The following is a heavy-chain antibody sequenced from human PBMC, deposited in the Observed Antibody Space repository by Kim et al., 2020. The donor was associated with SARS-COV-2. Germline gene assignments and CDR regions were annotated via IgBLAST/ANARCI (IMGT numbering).Heavy chain of an antibody. CDR2: ISTRGSTI. D-gene: IGHD1-20*01. J-gene: IGHJ6*03. Sequence: GGSLRLSCAASGFSFSDYHMSWLRQAPGKGLEWVSDISTRGSTIYYAESVKGRFTISRDNAKNSLYLQINSLRDEDTAVYYCARFLYNWNIYMDVWGKGTTVTVSS. CDR1: GFSFSDYH. CDR3: ARFLYNWNIYMDV. V-gene: IGHV3-11*01.